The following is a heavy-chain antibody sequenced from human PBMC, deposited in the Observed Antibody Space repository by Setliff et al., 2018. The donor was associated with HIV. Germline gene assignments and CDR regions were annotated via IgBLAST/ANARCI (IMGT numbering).Heavy chain of an antibody. CDR3: ARDGYYYDSSGHLAYYFDY. J-gene: IGHJ4*02. CDR1: GYTFTSYG. Sequence: ASVKVSCKASGYTFTSYGMSWVRQAPGQGLEWMGWINTYTGNPTYAQGFTGRFVFSLDTSVSTAYLQISSLKAEDIAVYYCARDGYYYDSSGHLAYYFDYWGQGTLVTVS. CDR2: INTYTGNP. D-gene: IGHD3-22*01. V-gene: IGHV7-4-1*02.